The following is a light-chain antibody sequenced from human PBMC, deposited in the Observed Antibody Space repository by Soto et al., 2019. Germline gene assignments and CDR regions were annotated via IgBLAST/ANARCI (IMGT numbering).Light chain of an antibody. Sequence: QSALTQPASVSGSPGQSITISCTGTSSDVGGYNYVSWYQQHPGKAPKLMIYDVSNRPSGVSNRFSGSKSGNTASLTISGLQAEDDADYYCSSYTSSSTLVVVGGGTKLTVL. CDR2: DVS. CDR3: SSYTSSSTLVV. J-gene: IGLJ2*01. V-gene: IGLV2-14*01. CDR1: SSDVGGYNY.